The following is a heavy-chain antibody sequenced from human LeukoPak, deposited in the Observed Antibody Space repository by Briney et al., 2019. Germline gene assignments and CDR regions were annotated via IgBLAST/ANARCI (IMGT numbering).Heavy chain of an antibody. CDR1: GGSFSGYY. J-gene: IGHJ4*02. D-gene: IGHD5-18*01. Sequence: PSETLSLTCAVYGGSFSGYYWSWIRQPPGKGLEWIGEINHSGSTYYNPSLKSRVTISVDTSRNQFSLKLSSVTAADTAVYYCAREYNYGSRYFDYWGQGTLVTVSS. CDR3: AREYNYGSRYFDY. V-gene: IGHV4-34*01. CDR2: INHSGST.